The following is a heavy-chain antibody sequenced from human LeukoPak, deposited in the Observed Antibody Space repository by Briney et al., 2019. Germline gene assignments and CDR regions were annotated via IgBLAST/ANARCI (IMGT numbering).Heavy chain of an antibody. CDR1: GFTFNNYA. CDR2: ITGPGDRT. V-gene: IGHV3-23*01. J-gene: IGHJ3*02. CDR3: AKDSVARNRVHDAFDI. Sequence: GGSLRLSCAASGFTFNNYAMNWVRQAPGKGLEWVSQITGPGDRTYFADSVKGRFTMSRDNSRNTLYLQMNSLRAEDTAVYYCAKDSVARNRVHDAFDIWGQGTMVSVSS.